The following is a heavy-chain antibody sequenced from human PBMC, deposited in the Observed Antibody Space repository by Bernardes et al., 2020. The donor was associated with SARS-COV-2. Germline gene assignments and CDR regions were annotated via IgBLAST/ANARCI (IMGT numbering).Heavy chain of an antibody. D-gene: IGHD3-22*01. CDR3: ARPLNPIYYDSSGYYANWYFDL. CDR2: ISAYNGNT. Sequence: ASVKVSCKASGYTFTSYGISWVRQAPGQGLEWMGWISAYNGNTNYAQKLQGRVTMTTDTSTSTAYMELRSLRSDDTAVYYCARPLNPIYYDSSGYYANWYFDLWGRGTLVTVSS. V-gene: IGHV1-18*01. J-gene: IGHJ2*01. CDR1: GYTFTSYG.